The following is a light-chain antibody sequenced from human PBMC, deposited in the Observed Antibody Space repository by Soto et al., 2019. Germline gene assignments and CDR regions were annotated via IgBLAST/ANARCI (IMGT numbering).Light chain of an antibody. CDR3: KQYNNPPRGEIT. CDR1: QDISNY. Sequence: DIQMTQSPSSLSASVGDRVTITCQASQDISNYLNWYQQKPGKAPKLLIYDASNLETGVPSRFSEGGSGKFFTFPISSLQLKVIETYYCKQYNNPPRGEITFGKGTRLKIK. V-gene: IGKV1-33*01. J-gene: IGKJ5*01. CDR2: DAS.